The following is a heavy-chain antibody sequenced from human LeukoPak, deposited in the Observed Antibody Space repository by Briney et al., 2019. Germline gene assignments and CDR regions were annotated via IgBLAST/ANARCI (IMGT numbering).Heavy chain of an antibody. J-gene: IGHJ6*03. D-gene: IGHD1-1*01. V-gene: IGHV4-59*01. CDR2: IYYSGST. CDR3: ARGGAMGTYYYYMDV. CDR1: GGSISSYY. Sequence: SETLSLTCTVSGGSISSYYWSWIRQPPGKGLEWIGYIYYSGSTNYNSSLKSRVTISVDTSKNQFSLKLSSVTAADTAVYYCARGGAMGTYYYYMDVWGKGTTVTVSS.